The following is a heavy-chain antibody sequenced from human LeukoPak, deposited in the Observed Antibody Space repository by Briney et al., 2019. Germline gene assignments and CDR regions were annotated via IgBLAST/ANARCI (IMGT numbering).Heavy chain of an antibody. J-gene: IGHJ3*02. CDR1: GYTFTKYL. V-gene: IGHV1-46*01. D-gene: IGHD3-3*01. Sequence: GASVKVSCKTSGYTFTKYLIHWVRQAPGQGLEWVGTINPNGDATNYAQRLQGRLTLTRETSTSTVYMEVRGQTPDDTALYYCARPLFFAFDICG. CDR2: INPNGDAT. CDR3: ARPLFFAFDI.